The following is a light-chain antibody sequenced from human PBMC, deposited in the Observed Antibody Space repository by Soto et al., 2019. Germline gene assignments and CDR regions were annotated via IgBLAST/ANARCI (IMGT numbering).Light chain of an antibody. CDR1: QIITSH. CDR2: AAS. J-gene: IGKJ5*01. CDR3: QQSYSAPIA. V-gene: IGKV1-39*01. Sequence: DIQMTQSPSSLSASVGDRVSITCRASQIITSHLNWYQQRPGKAPKLLIYAASSLQSGVPSRFSGSGSGTDFTLTISSLQPEDFTTYYCQQSYSAPIAFGQGTRPEIK.